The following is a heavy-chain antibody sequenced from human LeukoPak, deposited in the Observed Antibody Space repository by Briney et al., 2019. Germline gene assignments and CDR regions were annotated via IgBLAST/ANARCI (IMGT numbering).Heavy chain of an antibody. CDR1: GYTFTSYA. D-gene: IGHD2-2*01. Sequence: ASVKVSCKASGYTFTSYAMNWVRQAPGQGLEWMGWINTNTGNPTYAQGFTGRFVFSLDTSVSMAYLQISSLKAEDTAVYYCARLVHCSSTSCYLFDYWGQGTLVTVSS. J-gene: IGHJ4*02. CDR3: ARLVHCSSTSCYLFDY. V-gene: IGHV7-4-1*04. CDR2: INTNTGNP.